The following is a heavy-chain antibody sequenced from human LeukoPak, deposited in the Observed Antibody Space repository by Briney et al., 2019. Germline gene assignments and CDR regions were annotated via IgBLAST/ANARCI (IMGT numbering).Heavy chain of an antibody. D-gene: IGHD5-18*01. CDR1: GNSFTSYG. Sequence: GESLKISCKGPGNSFTSYGTGGGGQFPGKGRGWRGMIYPGNLDTRYSPSFQGQVTISADKSISTAYLQWSSLKASDTAMYYCARRAGYSYGSSEDYYYYMDVWGKGTTVTVSS. J-gene: IGHJ6*03. CDR3: ARRAGYSYGSSEDYYYYMDV. V-gene: IGHV5-51*01. CDR2: IYPGNLDT.